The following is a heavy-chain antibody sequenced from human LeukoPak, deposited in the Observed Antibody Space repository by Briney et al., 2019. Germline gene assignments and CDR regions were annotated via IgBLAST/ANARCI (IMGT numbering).Heavy chain of an antibody. CDR1: GGTFSSYA. D-gene: IGHD3-10*01. CDR3: ASTPITMVRGPTKATADY. Sequence: SVKVSCKASGGTFSSYAISWVRQAPGQGLEWMGGIIPIFGTANYAQKFQGRVTITADESTSTAYMELSSLRSEDTAVYYCASTPITMVRGPTKATADYWGQGTLVTVSS. J-gene: IGHJ4*02. CDR2: IIPIFGTA. V-gene: IGHV1-69*13.